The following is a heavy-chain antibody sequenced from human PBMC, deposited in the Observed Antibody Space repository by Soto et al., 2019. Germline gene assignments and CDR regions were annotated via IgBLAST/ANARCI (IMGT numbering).Heavy chain of an antibody. CDR3: ARDTGTHYDISFQH. CDR1: GYTFTSYA. Sequence: QVQLVQSGAEVKKPGASVKVSCKASGYTFTSYAMHWVRQAPGQRLEWMGWINAGNGNTKYSQQFQGRVTITRDTSASTAYMELSSLRSEDTAVYYCARDTGTHYDISFQHWGQGTLVTVSS. V-gene: IGHV1-3*01. D-gene: IGHD3-9*01. J-gene: IGHJ1*01. CDR2: INAGNGNT.